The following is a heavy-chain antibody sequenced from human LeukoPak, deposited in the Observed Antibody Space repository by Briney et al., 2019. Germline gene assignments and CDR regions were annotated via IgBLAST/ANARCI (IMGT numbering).Heavy chain of an antibody. J-gene: IGHJ5*02. D-gene: IGHD2-15*01. Sequence: SETLSLTCTVSGGSISSYYWSWIRQHPGKGLEWIGYIYYSGSTYYNPSLKSRVTISVDTSKNQFSLKLSSVTAADTAVYYCARVVGVAASYNWFDPWGQGTLVTVSS. CDR3: ARVVGVAASYNWFDP. CDR1: GGSISSYY. V-gene: IGHV4-59*06. CDR2: IYYSGST.